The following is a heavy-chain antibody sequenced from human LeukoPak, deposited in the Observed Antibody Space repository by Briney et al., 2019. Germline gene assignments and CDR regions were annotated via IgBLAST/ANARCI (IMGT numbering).Heavy chain of an antibody. V-gene: IGHV4-4*07. Sequence: SETLSLTCTVSGGSISSYYWSWIRQPAGKGLEWIGRIYTSGSTNYNPSLKSRVTMSVDTSKNQFSLKLSSVTAADTAVYYCARDGLKYCSSTSCSLGMDVWGKGTTVTVSS. CDR3: ARDGLKYCSSTSCSLGMDV. J-gene: IGHJ6*03. CDR1: GGSISSYY. D-gene: IGHD2-2*01. CDR2: IYTSGST.